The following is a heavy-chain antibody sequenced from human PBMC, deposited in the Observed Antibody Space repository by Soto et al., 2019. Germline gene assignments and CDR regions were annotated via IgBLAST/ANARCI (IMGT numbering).Heavy chain of an antibody. D-gene: IGHD3-9*01. CDR1: DGSTSSRDW. V-gene: IGHV4-4*02. CDR3: AGGFKVILTGSRWCLDI. CDR2: MFHSASS. J-gene: IGHJ3*02. Sequence: QVQLQESGPGLVKPSGTLSLTCDVSDGSTSSRDWWSWVRQTPGKGLEWIGDMFHSASSKYNPSLQSRVTISVHKSKNQFSLELSAVTAADTAVYYFAGGFKVILTGSRWCLDIWGHGTTVIVSS.